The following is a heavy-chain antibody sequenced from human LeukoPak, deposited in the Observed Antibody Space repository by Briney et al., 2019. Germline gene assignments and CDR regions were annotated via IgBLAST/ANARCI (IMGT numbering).Heavy chain of an antibody. J-gene: IGHJ3*02. Sequence: PGGSLRLSCPASGFTVSSYGMIWDRQAPGKGLEWVSSITSSSTYIYYADSVKGRFTISRDNAKNSLYLQMNNLRAEDTAVYYCAKDGMGGHCSSPSCRHAFDIWGQGTMVTVSS. CDR2: ITSSSTYI. V-gene: IGHV3-21*01. CDR3: AKDGMGGHCSSPSCRHAFDI. D-gene: IGHD2-2*01. CDR1: GFTVSSYG.